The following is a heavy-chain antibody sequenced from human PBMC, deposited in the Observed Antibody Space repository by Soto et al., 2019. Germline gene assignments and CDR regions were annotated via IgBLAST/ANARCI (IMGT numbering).Heavy chain of an antibody. CDR3: ARVRVGATYAFDI. J-gene: IGHJ3*02. V-gene: IGHV3-11*06. CDR2: ISSSSSYT. Sequence: QVQLVESGGGLVKPGGSLRLSCAASGFTFSDYYMSWIRQAPGKGLEWVSYISSSSSYTNYADSVKGRFTISRDNAKNSLDLQMNSLRAEDTAVYYCARVRVGATYAFDIWGQGTMVTVSS. D-gene: IGHD1-26*01. CDR1: GFTFSDYY.